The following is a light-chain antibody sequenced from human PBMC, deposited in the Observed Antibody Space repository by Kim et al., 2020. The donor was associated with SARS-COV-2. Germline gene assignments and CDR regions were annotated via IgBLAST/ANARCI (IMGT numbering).Light chain of an antibody. V-gene: IGKV1-9*01. CDR3: QHLNSFPPT. CDR1: QGISSS. J-gene: IGKJ5*01. Sequence: DIQLTQSPSFLSASVGDRVTITCRASQGISSSLAWYQQKPGKAPKLLIYGASTLQSGVPSRFSGSGSGTEFTLTISSLQPEDFATYYCQHLNSFPPTFGQGTRLEIK. CDR2: GAS.